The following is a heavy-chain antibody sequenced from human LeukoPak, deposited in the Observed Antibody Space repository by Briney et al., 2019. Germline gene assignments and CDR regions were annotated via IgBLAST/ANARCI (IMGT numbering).Heavy chain of an antibody. Sequence: KPSETLSLTCAVYGGSFSGYYWSWIRQPPGRGLEWIGEINHSGSTNYNPSLKSRVTISVDTSKNQFSLKLSSVTAADTAVYYCARHQAAAGTTDYWGQGTLVTVSS. CDR3: ARHQAAAGTTDY. D-gene: IGHD6-13*01. J-gene: IGHJ4*02. V-gene: IGHV4-34*01. CDR2: INHSGST. CDR1: GGSFSGYY.